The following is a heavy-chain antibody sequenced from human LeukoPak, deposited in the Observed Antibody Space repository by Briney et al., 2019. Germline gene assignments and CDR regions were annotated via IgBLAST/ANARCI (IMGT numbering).Heavy chain of an antibody. CDR3: ARALRHDYGDYSDY. D-gene: IGHD4-17*01. V-gene: IGHV1-8*01. Sequence: ASVKVSWKASGYTFTSYDINWVRQATGQGLEWMGWMNPNSGNTGYAQKFQGRVTTTRNTSISTAYMELSSLRSEDTAVYYCARALRHDYGDYSDYWGQGTLVTVSS. CDR2: MNPNSGNT. CDR1: GYTFTSYD. J-gene: IGHJ4*02.